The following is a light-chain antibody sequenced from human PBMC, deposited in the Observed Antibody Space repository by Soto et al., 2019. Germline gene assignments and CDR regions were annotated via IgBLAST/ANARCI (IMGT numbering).Light chain of an antibody. J-gene: IGKJ4*01. CDR3: QEYKSAPLT. Sequence: PPTLSASGEDRVIINCRATQDISNYLAWYQQKPGKVPKLLIYAASTVQSGFSSRFSGSGSGRDFTLTISSLQPEDVATFYCQEYKSAPLTFGGGTKVDIK. V-gene: IGKV1-27*01. CDR1: QDISNY. CDR2: AAS.